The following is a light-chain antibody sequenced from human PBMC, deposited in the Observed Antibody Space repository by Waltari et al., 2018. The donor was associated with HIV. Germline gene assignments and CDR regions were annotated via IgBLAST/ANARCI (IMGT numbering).Light chain of an antibody. V-gene: IGLV1-44*01. CDR2: SNT. Sequence: QSVLTQPPSASGAPGQRVSISCSGGNSNIGRYAVSWYQQHPGTAPKLPIYSNTQRPSGVPDRFSGSKSGTSASLAIGGLQSEDEADYYCAAWDDSLSGSVVFGGGTKLTVL. CDR1: NSNIGRYA. CDR3: AAWDDSLSGSVV. J-gene: IGLJ2*01.